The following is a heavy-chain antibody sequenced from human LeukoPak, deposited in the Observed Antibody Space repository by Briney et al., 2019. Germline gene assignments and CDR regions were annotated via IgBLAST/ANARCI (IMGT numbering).Heavy chain of an antibody. J-gene: IGHJ4*02. Sequence: ASVKVSCKASGYTFTGYYMHWVRQAPGQGLEWMGRIDPNSGGTNYAQKFQGRVTMTRDTSISTAYMELSRLRSDDTAVHYCARGVPAGYKPPGDWGQGTLVTVSS. D-gene: IGHD5-24*01. CDR1: GYTFTGYY. CDR3: ARGVPAGYKPPGD. CDR2: IDPNSGGT. V-gene: IGHV1-2*06.